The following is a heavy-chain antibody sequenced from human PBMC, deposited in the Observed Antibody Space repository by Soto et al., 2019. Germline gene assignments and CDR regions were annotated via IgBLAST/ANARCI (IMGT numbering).Heavy chain of an antibody. Sequence: LALSRYTLRSVGQVSGHWLYRDSSISRLGDITYYAESVKGRFTIARGNSKKTLYLQMNSLGAEDTAVYYGSKAPFGSSFYYFDFEGQGSLVSVSS. CDR1: LALSRYT. J-gene: IGHJ4*02. CDR2: ISRLGDIT. CDR3: SKAPFGSSFYYFDF. V-gene: IGHV3-23*01. D-gene: IGHD6-6*01.